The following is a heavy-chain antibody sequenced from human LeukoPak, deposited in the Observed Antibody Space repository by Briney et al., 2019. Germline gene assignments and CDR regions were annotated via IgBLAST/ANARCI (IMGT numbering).Heavy chain of an antibody. D-gene: IGHD2-15*01. CDR1: GFTFSSYA. V-gene: IGHV3-64*01. CDR3: ARRYCSGGSCSYFDY. J-gene: IGHJ4*02. Sequence: GGSLRLSCAASGFTFSSYAMHWVRQAPGKGLEHVSSISGSGGSTYYANSVKGRFTISRDNSKNTLYLQMGSLRAEDMAVYYCARRYCSGGSCSYFDYWGQGTLVTVSS. CDR2: ISGSGGST.